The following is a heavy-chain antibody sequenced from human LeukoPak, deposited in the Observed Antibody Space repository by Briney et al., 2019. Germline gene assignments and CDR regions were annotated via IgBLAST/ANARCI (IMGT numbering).Heavy chain of an antibody. V-gene: IGHV3-30*02. Sequence: GGSLRLFCAASGSTFSSFEMHWVRQAPGKGLEWVAFIRYDGSNKYYADSVKGRFTRSRDHSKNTLYLQMDSLRAEDTAVYYCAKVLEYLRQSSSYMDVGGKGTTVTVSS. CDR3: AKVLEYLRQSSSYMDV. CDR2: IRYDGSNK. J-gene: IGHJ6*03. D-gene: IGHD3-3*01. CDR1: GSTFSSFE.